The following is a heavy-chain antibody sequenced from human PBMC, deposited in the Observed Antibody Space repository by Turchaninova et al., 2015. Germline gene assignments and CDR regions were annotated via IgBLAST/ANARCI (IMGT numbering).Heavy chain of an antibody. V-gene: IGHV4-59*08. Sequence: QVQLQESGPGLVKPSETLSPTFTVSGGSSSSYHWSRIRQPPGKGLEWIGYIYYSGSTNYNPSLKRRVTISVDTSKNQFSLKLSSVTAADTAVYYCARHYRKESWLTFDYWGQGTLVTVSS. CDR1: GGSSSSYH. CDR3: ARHYRKESWLTFDY. CDR2: IYYSGST. D-gene: IGHD3-16*02. J-gene: IGHJ4*02.